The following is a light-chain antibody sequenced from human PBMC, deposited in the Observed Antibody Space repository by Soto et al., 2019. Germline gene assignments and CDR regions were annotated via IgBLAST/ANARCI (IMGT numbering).Light chain of an antibody. CDR2: GST. V-gene: IGLV1-40*01. J-gene: IGLJ1*01. CDR1: SSNIGAVYD. Sequence: QSVLTQPPSVSGAPGQRVTISCTGSSSNIGAVYDVHWYQHLPGKAPKLLIYGSTNRPSGVPDRFSGSKSGSSASLSITGLRAEDEADYYCLSYDSSLSGFVFGSGTKLTVL. CDR3: LSYDSSLSGFV.